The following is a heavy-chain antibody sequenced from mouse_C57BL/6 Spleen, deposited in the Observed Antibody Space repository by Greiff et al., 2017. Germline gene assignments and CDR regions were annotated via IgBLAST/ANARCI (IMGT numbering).Heavy chain of an antibody. CDR1: GFNIKDYY. V-gene: IGHV14-1*01. Sequence: VQLQQSGAELVRPGASVKLSCTASGFNIKDYYMHWVKQRPEQGLEWIGRIDPEDGDTEYAPKFQGKATMTADTSSNTAYLQLSSLTSEDTAVYYCTTYSGNPAWFAYWGQGTPVTVSA. J-gene: IGHJ3*01. D-gene: IGHD2-1*01. CDR3: TTYSGNPAWFAY. CDR2: IDPEDGDT.